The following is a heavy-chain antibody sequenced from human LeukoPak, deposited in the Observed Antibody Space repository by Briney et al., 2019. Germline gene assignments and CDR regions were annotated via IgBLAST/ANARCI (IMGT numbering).Heavy chain of an antibody. D-gene: IGHD2-2*01. CDR2: ISGSGGNT. J-gene: IGHJ3*02. CDR1: GFTFSSYA. V-gene: IGHV3-23*01. Sequence: GGSLRLSCAASGFTFSSYAMNWVRQAPGKGLKWVSAISGSGGNTNYAHSVKGRFTISRDNSKNTLYLQMNSLRAEDTAVYYSLGYCSRTSCLDAFDIWGQGTMVTVSS. CDR3: LGYCSRTSCLDAFDI.